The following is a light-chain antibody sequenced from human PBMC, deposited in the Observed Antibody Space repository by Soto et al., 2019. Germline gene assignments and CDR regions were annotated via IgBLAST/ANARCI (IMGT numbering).Light chain of an antibody. V-gene: IGKV1-12*01. CDR1: QDVSIW. CDR3: QKYNSAPLT. Sequence: DIQMTQSPSFVSASIGDRVTITCRASQDVSIWVAWYQQRPGKAPNLLIYAASTLQSGVPSRFSGSGSGTDFTLTISSLQPEDVAAYYCQKYNSAPLTFGGGTKVDIK. J-gene: IGKJ4*01. CDR2: AAS.